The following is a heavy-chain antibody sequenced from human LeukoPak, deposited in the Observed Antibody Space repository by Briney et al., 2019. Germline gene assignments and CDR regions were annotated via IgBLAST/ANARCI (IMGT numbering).Heavy chain of an antibody. J-gene: IGHJ4*02. CDR3: ARFIAAPYYFDY. CDR2: ISSSRSYI. Sequence: GGSLRLSCAASGFTFSSYSMNWVRQAPGKGLEWVSFISSSRSYIYYADSVKGRFTISRDNAKNSLYLQMNSLRTEDTAVYYCARFIAAPYYFDYWGRGTLVTVSS. V-gene: IGHV3-21*01. CDR1: GFTFSSYS. D-gene: IGHD6-13*01.